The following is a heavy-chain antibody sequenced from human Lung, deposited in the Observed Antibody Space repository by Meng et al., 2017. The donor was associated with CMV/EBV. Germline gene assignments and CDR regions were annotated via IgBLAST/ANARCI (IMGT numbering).Heavy chain of an antibody. CDR2: IYHSGST. Sequence: SETLSLXXTVSGYSISSGYYWGWIRQPPGKGLEWIGSIYHSGSTYYNPSLKSRVTISVDTSKNQFSLKLSSVTAADTAVYYCARDNWNYDQKLFDYWGQGPLVTVSS. D-gene: IGHD1-7*01. CDR1: GYSISSGYY. V-gene: IGHV4-38-2*02. J-gene: IGHJ4*02. CDR3: ARDNWNYDQKLFDY.